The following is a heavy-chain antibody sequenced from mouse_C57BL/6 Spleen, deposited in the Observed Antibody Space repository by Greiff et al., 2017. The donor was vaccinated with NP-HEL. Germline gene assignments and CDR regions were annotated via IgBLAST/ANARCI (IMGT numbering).Heavy chain of an antibody. Sequence: EVKLMESGGGLVKPGGSLKLSCAASGFTFSDYGMHWVRQAPEKGLEWVAYISSGSSTIYYADTVKGRFTISRDNAKNTLFLQMTSLRSEDTAMYYCARHDGYGDAMDYWGQGTSVTVSS. D-gene: IGHD2-3*01. CDR3: ARHDGYGDAMDY. CDR1: GFTFSDYG. CDR2: ISSGSSTI. V-gene: IGHV5-17*01. J-gene: IGHJ4*01.